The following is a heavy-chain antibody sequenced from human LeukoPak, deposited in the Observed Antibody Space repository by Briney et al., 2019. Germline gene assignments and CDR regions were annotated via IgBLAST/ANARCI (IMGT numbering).Heavy chain of an antibody. Sequence: PSETLSLTCTVSGYSISSGYYWGWIRQPPGKGLEWIGSIYHSGSTYYNPSLKSRVTISVDTSKNQFSLKLSSVTAADTAVYYCASRSYGSGPNYYYYYYMDVWGKGTTVTISS. D-gene: IGHD3-10*01. J-gene: IGHJ6*03. CDR1: GYSISSGYY. CDR2: IYHSGST. V-gene: IGHV4-38-2*02. CDR3: ASRSYGSGPNYYYYYYMDV.